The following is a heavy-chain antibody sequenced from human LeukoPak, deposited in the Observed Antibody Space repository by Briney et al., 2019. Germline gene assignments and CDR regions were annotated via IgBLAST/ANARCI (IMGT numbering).Heavy chain of an antibody. CDR2: ISSSSSTI. CDR3: ARDRSASTGPKYYYYMDV. CDR1: GFTFSSYS. D-gene: IGHD3-10*01. V-gene: IGHV3-48*01. Sequence: GGSLRLSCAASGFTFSSYSMNWVRQAPVKGLEWLSYISSSSSTIYYADSVKGRFTISRDNAKNSLYLQMNSLRAEDTAVYYCARDRSASTGPKYYYYMDVWGKGTTVTVSS. J-gene: IGHJ6*03.